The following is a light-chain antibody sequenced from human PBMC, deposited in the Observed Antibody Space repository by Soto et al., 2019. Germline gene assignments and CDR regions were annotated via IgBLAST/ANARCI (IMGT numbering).Light chain of an antibody. CDR2: DAS. Sequence: VVTKSPATLSLSPGARATLSCRASQSVSSYLAWYQQKPGQAPRLLIYDASNRATGIPARFSGSGSGTDFTLTISSLEPEDFAVYYCQQRSNWPLTFGGGTKVDIK. V-gene: IGKV3-11*01. CDR1: QSVSSY. CDR3: QQRSNWPLT. J-gene: IGKJ4*01.